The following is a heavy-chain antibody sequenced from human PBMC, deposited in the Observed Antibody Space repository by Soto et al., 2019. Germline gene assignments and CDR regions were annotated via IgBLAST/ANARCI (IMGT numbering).Heavy chain of an antibody. CDR3: ARVTIAGYYYYGMDV. CDR2: IYPGDSDT. D-gene: IGHD6-13*01. Sequence: GESLKISCKGSGYSFTSYWIGWVRQMPGKGLEWMGIIYPGDSDTRYSPSFQGQVTISADKSIGTAYLQWSSLKASDTAMYYCARVTIAGYYYYGMDVWGQGTTVTVSS. V-gene: IGHV5-51*01. J-gene: IGHJ6*02. CDR1: GYSFTSYW.